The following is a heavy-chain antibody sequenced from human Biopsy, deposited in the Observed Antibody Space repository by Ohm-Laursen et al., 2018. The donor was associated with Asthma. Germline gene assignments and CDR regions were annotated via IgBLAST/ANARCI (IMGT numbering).Heavy chain of an antibody. Sequence: SLRLSCTASGFAVRRDHMFWVRQAPGKGLEWVSVIYSGGTSHTADSVRGRFTISRDYSKNTLYLQMHSLRAEDTAAYYCARGDSSNWSHYYFDYWGQGTLVTVSS. CDR3: ARGDSSNWSHYYFDY. CDR2: IYSGGTS. CDR1: GFAVRRDH. V-gene: IGHV3-53*01. D-gene: IGHD3-22*01. J-gene: IGHJ4*02.